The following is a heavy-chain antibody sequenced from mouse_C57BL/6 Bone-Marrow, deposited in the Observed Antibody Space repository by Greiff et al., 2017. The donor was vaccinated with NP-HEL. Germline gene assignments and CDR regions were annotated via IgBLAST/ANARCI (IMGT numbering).Heavy chain of an antibody. J-gene: IGHJ4*01. CDR3: ARDPGGLYAMDY. V-gene: IGHV3-6*01. Sequence: DVQLQESGPGLVKPSQSLSLTCSVTGYSITRGYYWNWIRQFPGNKLEWMGYISYDGSNNYNPSLKNRISITRDTSKNQFFLKLNSVTTEDTATYYCARDPGGLYAMDYWGQGTSVTVSS. CDR1: GYSITRGYY. CDR2: ISYDGSN. D-gene: IGHD4-1*01.